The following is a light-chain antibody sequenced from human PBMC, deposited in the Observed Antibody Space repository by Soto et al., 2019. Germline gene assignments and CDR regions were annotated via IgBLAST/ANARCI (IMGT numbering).Light chain of an antibody. CDR1: QSISSN. V-gene: IGKV3-15*01. J-gene: IGKJ4*01. CDR3: QQYNNWPRAT. CDR2: RTS. Sequence: EIVMTQSPATLSVSPVDRATLSCRASQSISSNLAWYQQKPGQAPRLLMFRTSSRATGFPARFSGSGSGTEFNLTISSLQSEDFGVYYCQQYNNWPRATFGGGTKVDI.